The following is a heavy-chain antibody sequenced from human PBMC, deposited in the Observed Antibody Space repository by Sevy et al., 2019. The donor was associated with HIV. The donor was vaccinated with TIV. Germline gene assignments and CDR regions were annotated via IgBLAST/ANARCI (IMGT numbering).Heavy chain of an antibody. D-gene: IGHD2-2*03. V-gene: IGHV4-4*07. CDR1: GDSVTNYY. CDR3: ASGRGYSYSLNY. Sequence: SETLSLNCTVSGDSVTNYYWNWIRPPAGKGLEWIGRLYTSGNTNSGNTNYNPSLKSRVTMSVDASKNRFSLKLTSVTAADTAVYYCASGRGYSYSLNYWGQGTVVTVSS. J-gene: IGHJ4*02. CDR2: LYTSGNT.